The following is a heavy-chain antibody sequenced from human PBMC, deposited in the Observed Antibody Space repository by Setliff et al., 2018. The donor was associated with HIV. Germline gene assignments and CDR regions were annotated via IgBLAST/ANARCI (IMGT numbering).Heavy chain of an antibody. J-gene: IGHJ4*02. V-gene: IGHV4-38-2*01. CDR3: ARLSCSSNSCPFDY. D-gene: IGHD2-2*01. CDR1: GYSISSGYY. Sequence: SETLSLTCAVSGYSISSGYYWGWIRQPPGKGLEWIGLIYRSGSTYYNPSLKSRVTISVDTSKNQFSLKLSSVTAADTAVYYCARLSCSSNSCPFDYWVQGTLVTVSS. CDR2: IYRSGST.